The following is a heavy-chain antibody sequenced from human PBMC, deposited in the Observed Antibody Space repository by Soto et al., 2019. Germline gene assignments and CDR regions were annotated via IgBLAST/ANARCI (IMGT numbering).Heavy chain of an antibody. J-gene: IGHJ4*02. D-gene: IGHD3-22*01. Sequence: GGSLRLSCAASGFTFSICDMSWVRQAPGKGLEWVSAISGSGGSTYYTDSVKGRFTISRDNSKNTLYLHMNSLRAEDTAVYYCARDPTYYYNNGGFDFWGQGTLVTVSS. CDR2: ISGSGGST. CDR3: ARDPTYYYNNGGFDF. V-gene: IGHV3-23*01. CDR1: GFTFSICD.